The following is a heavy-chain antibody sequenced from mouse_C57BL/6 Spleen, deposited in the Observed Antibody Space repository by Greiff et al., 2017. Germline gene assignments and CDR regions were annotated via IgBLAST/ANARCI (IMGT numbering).Heavy chain of an antibody. Sequence: DVKLVESGPGLVKPSQSLSLTCSVTGYSITSGYYWNWIRQFPGNKLEWMGYISYDGSNNYNPSLKNRISITRDTSKNQFFLKLNSVTTEDTATYYCARDDGYYVYYAMDYWGQGTSVTVSS. J-gene: IGHJ4*01. CDR2: ISYDGSN. D-gene: IGHD2-3*01. V-gene: IGHV3-6*01. CDR1: GYSITSGYY. CDR3: ARDDGYYVYYAMDY.